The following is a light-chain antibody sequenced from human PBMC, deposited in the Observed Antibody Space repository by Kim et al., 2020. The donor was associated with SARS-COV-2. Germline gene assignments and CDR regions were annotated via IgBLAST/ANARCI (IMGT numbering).Light chain of an antibody. Sequence: DFQMTQSPSSLSASVGDRVTITCRASQTISNFLAWFQQKPGMVPKLLIYSASTLHSGVPSRFSGSGSGTHFTLTISSLPPEDVATYYCQRYNSVPQAFGQGTKVDIK. J-gene: IGKJ1*01. V-gene: IGKV1-27*01. CDR3: QRYNSVPQA. CDR2: SAS. CDR1: QTISNF.